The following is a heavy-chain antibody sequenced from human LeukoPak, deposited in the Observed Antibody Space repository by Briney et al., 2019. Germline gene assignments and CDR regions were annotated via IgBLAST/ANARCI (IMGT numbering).Heavy chain of an antibody. Sequence: GESLKISCKGSGYRFTSYWIGWVHQMPGKGLEWMGIIYPGDSDTRYSPSFQGQVTISADKSISTAYLQWSSLKASDTAMYYCARLRGGSYYYYYMDVWGKGTTVTVSS. V-gene: IGHV5-51*07. D-gene: IGHD1-26*01. CDR1: GYRFTSYW. J-gene: IGHJ6*03. CDR3: ARLRGGSYYYYYMDV. CDR2: IYPGDSDT.